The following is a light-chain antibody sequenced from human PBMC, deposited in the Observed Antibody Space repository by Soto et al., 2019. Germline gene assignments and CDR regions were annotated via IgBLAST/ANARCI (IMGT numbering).Light chain of an antibody. CDR3: QQYNNWPPDRT. CDR2: GAS. V-gene: IGKV3-15*01. CDR1: QSVSSN. J-gene: IGKJ1*01. Sequence: EIVMTQSPATLSVSPGERATLSCRASQSVSSNLAWYPQKPGQAPRLLIYGASTRATGIPARFSGSGSGTECTLTISSLQSEDFAIYFCQQYNNWPPDRTFGQGTKVEIK.